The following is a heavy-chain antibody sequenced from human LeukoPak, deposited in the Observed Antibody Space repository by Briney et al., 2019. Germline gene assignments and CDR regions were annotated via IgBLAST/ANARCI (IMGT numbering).Heavy chain of an antibody. D-gene: IGHD3-22*01. J-gene: IGHJ4*02. CDR2: IKQDGSEK. V-gene: IGHV3-7*03. Sequence: GGSLRLSCAASGFTFSSYWMSWGRQAPGKGLEWVANIKQDGSEKYYADSVKGRFTISRDNAKNSLYLQMNSLRAEDTALYYCAKGQSYYYDSSGYYRAYYFDYWGQGTLVTVSS. CDR3: AKGQSYYYDSSGYYRAYYFDY. CDR1: GFTFSSYW.